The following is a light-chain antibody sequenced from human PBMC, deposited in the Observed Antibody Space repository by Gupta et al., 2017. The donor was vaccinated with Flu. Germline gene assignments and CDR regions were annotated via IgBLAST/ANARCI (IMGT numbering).Light chain of an antibody. V-gene: IGLV2-14*03. CDR1: SSDIGAYNY. CDR2: EVS. J-gene: IGLJ2*01. Sequence: QSALTQPASVSGSPGQSITISCTGTSSDIGAYNYVSWYQQHPGKAPKLILYEVSKRPSGVSNRFSGSKSANTASLTISALQAEDEADYYCSSYTTSCTRRFGGGTRLTVL. CDR3: SSYTTSCTRR.